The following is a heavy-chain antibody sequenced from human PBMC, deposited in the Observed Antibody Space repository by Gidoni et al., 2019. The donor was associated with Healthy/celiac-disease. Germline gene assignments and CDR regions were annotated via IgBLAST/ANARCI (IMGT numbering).Heavy chain of an antibody. CDR3: ARSPDDDGDYNNWFDP. Sequence: QVQLVESGGGLVKPGGSLRLSCAASGFTFSDYYMSWIRQAPGKGLEWVSYSRSSSSYTNHADSVKGRFTISRDNAKNSLYLQMNSLRAEDTAVYYYARSPDDDGDYNNWFDPWGQGTLVTVSS. J-gene: IGHJ5*02. D-gene: IGHD4-17*01. V-gene: IGHV3-11*06. CDR2: SRSSSSYT. CDR1: GFTFSDYY.